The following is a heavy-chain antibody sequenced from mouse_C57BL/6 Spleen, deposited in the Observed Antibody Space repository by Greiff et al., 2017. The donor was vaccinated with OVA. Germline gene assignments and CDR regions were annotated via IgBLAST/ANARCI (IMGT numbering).Heavy chain of an antibody. CDR2: IYWDDDK. CDR1: GFSLSTSGMG. Sequence: QVTLKESGPGILQSSQTLSLTCSFSGFSLSTSGMGVSWIRQPSGKGLEWLAHIYWDDDKRYNPSLKSRLTISKDTSRNQVFLKITIVNTADTATYYCARNGYDEGNYAMDYWGQGTSVTVSS. J-gene: IGHJ4*01. D-gene: IGHD2-2*01. CDR3: ARNGYDEGNYAMDY. V-gene: IGHV8-12*01.